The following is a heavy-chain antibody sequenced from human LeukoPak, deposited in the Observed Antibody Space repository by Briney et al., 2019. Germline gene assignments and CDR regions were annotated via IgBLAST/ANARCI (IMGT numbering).Heavy chain of an antibody. CDR1: GFTFSSYS. D-gene: IGHD3-22*01. J-gene: IGHJ4*02. V-gene: IGHV3-48*01. CDR3: ARDPRDSSGRPVGFDY. Sequence: AGGSLRLSCAASGFTFSSYSMNWVRQAPGKGLEWVSYISSRSRTIYYADSVKGRFTISRDNAKNTLYLQMNSLRAEDTAVYYCARDPRDSSGRPVGFDYWGQGTLVTVSS. CDR2: ISSRSRTI.